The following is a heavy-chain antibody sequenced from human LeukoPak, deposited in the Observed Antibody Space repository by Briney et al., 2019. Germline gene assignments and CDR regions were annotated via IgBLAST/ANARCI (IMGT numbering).Heavy chain of an antibody. V-gene: IGHV3-7*01. J-gene: IGHJ4*02. Sequence: PGGSLRLSCAASGFTFSSYWMSWVRQAPGKGLEWVANIKQDGSEKYYVDSVKGRFTISRDNAKNSLYLQMKSLRAEDTAVYYCARNPVRAYCSSTSCYTVGFFDYWGQGTLVTVSS. CDR3: ARNPVRAYCSSTSCYTVGFFDY. CDR1: GFTFSSYW. D-gene: IGHD2-2*02. CDR2: IKQDGSEK.